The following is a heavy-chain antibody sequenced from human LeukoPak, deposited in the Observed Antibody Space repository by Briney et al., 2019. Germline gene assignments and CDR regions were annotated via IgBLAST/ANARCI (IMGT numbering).Heavy chain of an antibody. CDR1: GGSFSGYY. D-gene: IGHD4-17*01. Sequence: SETLSLTCAVYGGSFSGYYWSWIRQPPGKGLEWIGEINHSGSTNYNPSLKSRVTISVDTSKNQFSLKLSSVTAADTAVYYCARGGNSTVTTEVWFDPWGQGTLVTVSS. J-gene: IGHJ5*02. CDR2: INHSGST. V-gene: IGHV4-34*01. CDR3: ARGGNSTVTTEVWFDP.